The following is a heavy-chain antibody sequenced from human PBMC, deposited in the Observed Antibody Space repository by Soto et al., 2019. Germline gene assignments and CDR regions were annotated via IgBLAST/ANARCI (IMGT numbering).Heavy chain of an antibody. CDR2: ISSNGGST. CDR1: GFPFSSYA. V-gene: IGHV3-64*02. Sequence: GGPLRLPCAAPGFPFSSYAMHWVRQAPGKGLEYVSAISSNGGSTYYADSVKGRFTISRDNSKNTLYLQMGSLRAEDMAVYYCARGTIIMPITPPDYWGQGTLVTVSS. CDR3: ARGTIIMPITPPDY. J-gene: IGHJ4*02. D-gene: IGHD3-10*01.